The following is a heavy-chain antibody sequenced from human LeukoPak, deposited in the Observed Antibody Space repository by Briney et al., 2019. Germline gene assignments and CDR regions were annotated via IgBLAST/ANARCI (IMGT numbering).Heavy chain of an antibody. V-gene: IGHV4-4*07. CDR2: IYTSGST. D-gene: IGHD1-1*01. Sequence: PSETLSLTCTVSGGSISSYYWSWLRQPAGKGLEWIGRIYTSGSTNYNPSLKSRVTMSVDTSKNQFSLKLSSVTAADTAVYYCARDRGTWNDDGFDYWGQGTLVTVSS. CDR1: GGSISSYY. J-gene: IGHJ4*02. CDR3: ARDRGTWNDDGFDY.